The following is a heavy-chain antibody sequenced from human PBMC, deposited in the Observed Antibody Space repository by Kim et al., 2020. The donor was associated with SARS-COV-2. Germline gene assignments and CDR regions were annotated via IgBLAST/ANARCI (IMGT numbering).Heavy chain of an antibody. CDR3: AKDFPNDSSGYYYVYYYYGMDV. D-gene: IGHD3-22*01. CDR2: ISGSGGST. CDR1: GFTFSSYA. V-gene: IGHV3-23*01. J-gene: IGHJ6*02. Sequence: GGSLRLSCAASGFTFSSYAMSWVRQAPGKGLEWVSAISGSGGSTYYADSVKGRFTISRDNSKNMLYLQMNSLRAEDTAVYYCAKDFPNDSSGYYYVYYYYGMDVWGQGTTVTVSS.